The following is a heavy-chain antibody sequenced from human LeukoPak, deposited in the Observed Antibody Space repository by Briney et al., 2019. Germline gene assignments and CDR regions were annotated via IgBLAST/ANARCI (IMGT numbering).Heavy chain of an antibody. Sequence: GSLRLSCAASGFTFSTYWMHWVRQAPGKELVWVSRINGDGSDTDYADSVKGRFTISRDNAKNTLYLQMNSLRAEDTSVYYCATISRSVSYHFDYWGQGTLVTVSS. D-gene: IGHD1-26*01. CDR3: ATISRSVSYHFDY. J-gene: IGHJ4*02. CDR1: GFTFSTYW. V-gene: IGHV3-74*01. CDR2: INGDGSDT.